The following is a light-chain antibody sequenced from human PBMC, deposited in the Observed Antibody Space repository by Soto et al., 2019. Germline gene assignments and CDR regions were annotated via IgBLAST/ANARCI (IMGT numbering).Light chain of an antibody. CDR3: CSYAGSYTLV. J-gene: IGLJ2*01. CDR1: SSDVGGYHY. Sequence: QSALTQPRSVSGSPGQSVTLSCTGTSSDVGGYHYVSWYQHHPGKAPKIIIYDVNKRPLGVPDRFSGSKSGNTASLTISGLQTEDEADYYCCSYAGSYTLVFGGGTKLTVL. V-gene: IGLV2-11*01. CDR2: DVN.